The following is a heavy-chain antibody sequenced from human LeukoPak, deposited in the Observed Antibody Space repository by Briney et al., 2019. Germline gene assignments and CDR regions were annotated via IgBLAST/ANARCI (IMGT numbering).Heavy chain of an antibody. CDR2: IYYSGST. D-gene: IGHD6-6*01. V-gene: IGHV4-59*01. Sequence: SETLSLTCTVSGGSISSYYWSWIRQPPGKGLEWIGYIYYSGSTNYNPSLKSRVTIAVDTSKNQFSLKLSSVTAADTAVYYWARYKVAARLYYYYYMDVWGKGTTVTVSS. CDR1: GGSISSYY. CDR3: ARYKVAARLYYYYYMDV. J-gene: IGHJ6*03.